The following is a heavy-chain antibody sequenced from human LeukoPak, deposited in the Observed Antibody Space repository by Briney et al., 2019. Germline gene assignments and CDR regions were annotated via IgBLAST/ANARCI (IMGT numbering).Heavy chain of an antibody. D-gene: IGHD3-3*01. CDR2: INHSGST. V-gene: IGHV4-34*01. J-gene: IGHJ6*03. CDR1: GGSFSGYY. Sequence: PSETLSLTCAVYGGSFSGYYWSWLRQPPGKGLEWIGEINHSGSTNYNPSLKSRVTISVDTSKNQFSLKLSSVTAADTAVYYCARSSGKWSGDYYYHYMDVWGRGTTVTISS. CDR3: ARSSGKWSGDYYYHYMDV.